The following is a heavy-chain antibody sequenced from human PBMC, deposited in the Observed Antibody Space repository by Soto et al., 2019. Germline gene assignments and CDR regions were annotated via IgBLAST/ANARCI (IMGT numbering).Heavy chain of an antibody. J-gene: IGHJ4*02. CDR2: ISGGGDTT. D-gene: IGHD3-10*01. CDR1: GFTFNNYA. Sequence: EVQLLESGGGLVQPGGSLRLSCAASGFTFNNYAMTWVRQAPGKGLEWVSAISGGGDTTSYADSVKGRFTVSRDGSKNTLYLQMGSLRAEDTALYYCAQGRGGSGSLTPRVDFWGQGTLVTVSS. CDR3: AQGRGGSGSLTPRVDF. V-gene: IGHV3-23*01.